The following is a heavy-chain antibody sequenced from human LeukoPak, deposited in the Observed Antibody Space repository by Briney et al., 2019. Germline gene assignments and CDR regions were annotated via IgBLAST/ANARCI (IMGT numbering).Heavy chain of an antibody. CDR1: GGSISSSSYY. D-gene: IGHD3-22*01. J-gene: IGHJ5*02. CDR3: ARQSYYYDSSGYYEVSWFDP. Sequence: SETLSLTCTVFGGSISSSSYYWGWIRQPPGTGLEWIGSIYYSGSTYYNPSLKSRVTISVDTSKNQFSLKLSSVTAADTAVYYCARQSYYYDSSGYYEVSWFDPWGQGTLVTVSP. CDR2: IYYSGST. V-gene: IGHV4-39*01.